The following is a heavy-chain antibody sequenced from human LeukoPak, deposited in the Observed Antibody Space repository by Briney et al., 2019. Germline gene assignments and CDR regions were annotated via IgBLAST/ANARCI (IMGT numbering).Heavy chain of an antibody. Sequence: GGSLRLSCAASGFTFSDYYMSWNRQAPGKGLEWVSYISSSGSYTNYADSVKGRFTISRDNAKNSLYLQMNSLRAEDTAVYYCARAKGLLWFGIYYFDYWGQGTLVTVSS. V-gene: IGHV3-11*06. CDR1: GFTFSDYY. D-gene: IGHD3-10*01. CDR3: ARAKGLLWFGIYYFDY. J-gene: IGHJ4*02. CDR2: ISSSGSYT.